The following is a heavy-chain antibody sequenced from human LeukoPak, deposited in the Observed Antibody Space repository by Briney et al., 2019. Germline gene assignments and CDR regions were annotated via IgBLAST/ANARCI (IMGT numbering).Heavy chain of an antibody. V-gene: IGHV4-59*12. CDR3: ASLSYSSGWYSDSGYFDY. CDR2: IYYSGST. D-gene: IGHD6-19*01. J-gene: IGHJ4*02. Sequence: SETLSLTCTVSGGSISSYYWSWIRQPPGKGLEWIGYIYYSGSTNYNPSLKSRVTMSVDTSKNQFSLKLSSVTAADTAVYYCASLSYSSGWYSDSGYFDYWGQGTLVTVSS. CDR1: GGSISSYY.